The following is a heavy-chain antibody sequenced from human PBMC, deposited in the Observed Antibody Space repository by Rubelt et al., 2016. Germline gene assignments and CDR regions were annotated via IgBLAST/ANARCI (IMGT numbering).Heavy chain of an antibody. CDR2: INGGNGNT. V-gene: IGHV1-3*01. J-gene: IGHJ6*02. Sequence: GHRPEWMGWINGGNGNTKYSQKFQGRVIISRDTSASTAYMELRSLRSDDTAVYYCARDRGSLISGSYYYYYGMDVWGQGSTVTVSS. CDR3: ARDRGSLISGSYYYYYGMDV. D-gene: IGHD1-26*01.